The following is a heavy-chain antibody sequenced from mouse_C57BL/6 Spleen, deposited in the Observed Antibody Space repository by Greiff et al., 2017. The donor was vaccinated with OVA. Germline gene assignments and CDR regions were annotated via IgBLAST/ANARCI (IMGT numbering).Heavy chain of an antibody. CDR3: ARLGSSYGGAMDY. CDR2: IDPSDSYT. CDR1: GYTFTSYW. J-gene: IGHJ4*01. V-gene: IGHV1-59*01. Sequence: QVQLQQSGAELVRPGTSVKLSCKASGYTFTSYWMHWVKQRPGQGLEWIGVIDPSDSYTNYNQKFKGKATLTVDTSSSTAYMQLSSLTSEDSAVYYCARLGSSYGGAMDYWGQGTSVTVSS. D-gene: IGHD1-1*01.